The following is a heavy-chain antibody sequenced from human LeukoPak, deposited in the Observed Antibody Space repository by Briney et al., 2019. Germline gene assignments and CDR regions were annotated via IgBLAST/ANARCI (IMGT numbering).Heavy chain of an antibody. Sequence: GASVKVSCKTSGYTFTGYYLHWVRQAPGQGLEWMGWINPKNGDTKYAQNFQGRVTMTRDTSISTAHMDLISLKSDDTAVYFCARDRGFGDDPWGQGTLVTVSS. J-gene: IGHJ5*02. CDR1: GYTFTGYY. CDR3: ARDRGFGDDP. D-gene: IGHD3-16*01. CDR2: INPKNGDT. V-gene: IGHV1-2*02.